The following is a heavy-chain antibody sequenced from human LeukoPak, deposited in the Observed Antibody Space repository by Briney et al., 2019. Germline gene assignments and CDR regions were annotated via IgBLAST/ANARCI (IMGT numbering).Heavy chain of an antibody. Sequence: SQTLSLTCAVSGGSISSGGYSWSWIRQPPGKGLEWIGYIYHSGSTYYNPSLKSRVTISVDRSKNQFSLKLSSVTAADTAVSYCARAIYYRSGSSPVSNWFDPWAREPWSPSPQ. CDR1: GGSISSGGYS. J-gene: IGHJ5*02. V-gene: IGHV4-30-2*01. CDR2: IYHSGST. CDR3: ARAIYYRSGSSPVSNWFDP. D-gene: IGHD3-10*01.